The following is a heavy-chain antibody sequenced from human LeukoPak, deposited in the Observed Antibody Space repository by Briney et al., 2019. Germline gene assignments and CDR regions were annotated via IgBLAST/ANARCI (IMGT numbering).Heavy chain of an antibody. CDR1: GFTFSDYY. V-gene: IGHV3-11*04. CDR3: ARDADYGGNPDAFDI. D-gene: IGHD4-23*01. Sequence: GGSLRLSCSASGFTFSDYYMSWIRQAPGKGLEWVSYISSSGSTIYYADSVKGRFTISRDNAKNSLYLQMNSLRAEDTAVYYCARDADYGGNPDAFDIWGQGTMVTVSS. J-gene: IGHJ3*02. CDR2: ISSSGSTI.